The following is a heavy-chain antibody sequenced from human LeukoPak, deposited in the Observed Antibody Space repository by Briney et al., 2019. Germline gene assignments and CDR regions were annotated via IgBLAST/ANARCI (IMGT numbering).Heavy chain of an antibody. D-gene: IGHD3-10*01. CDR1: GYTFTSYD. Sequence: ASVKVSCKASGYTFTSYDINWVRQATGQGLEWMGWMNPNSGNTGYAQKFQGRVTMTRHTSISTAYMELSSLRSEDTAVYYCARTPVRGVPSYYYGMDVWGQGTTVTVSS. V-gene: IGHV1-8*01. CDR3: ARTPVRGVPSYYYGMDV. CDR2: MNPNSGNT. J-gene: IGHJ6*02.